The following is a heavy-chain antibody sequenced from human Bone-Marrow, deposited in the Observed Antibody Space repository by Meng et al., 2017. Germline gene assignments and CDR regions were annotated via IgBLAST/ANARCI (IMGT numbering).Heavy chain of an antibody. D-gene: IGHD3-9*01. CDR3: ARDFDILTGSNGFFDL. Sequence: GESLKISCAASGFTFSSYWMSWVRQAPGKGLEWVANIKQDGSEKYYVDSVEGRFTISRDNAKNSLYLQMNSLRAEDTAVYYCARDFDILTGSNGFFDLWGRGTLVNVSS. CDR2: IKQDGSEK. J-gene: IGHJ2*01. CDR1: GFTFSSYW. V-gene: IGHV3-7*01.